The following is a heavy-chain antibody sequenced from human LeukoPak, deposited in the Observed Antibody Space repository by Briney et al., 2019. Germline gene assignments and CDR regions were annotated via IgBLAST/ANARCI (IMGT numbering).Heavy chain of an antibody. Sequence: GGSLRLSCTASRFTFGDYAMSWVRQAPGKGLEWVGFIRSKAYGGTTEYAASVKGRFTISRDDSKSIAYLQMNSLKTEDTAVYYCTRDEGYSSSWYTEYFQHWGQGTLVTVSS. CDR3: TRDEGYSSSWYTEYFQH. J-gene: IGHJ1*01. CDR2: IRSKAYGGTT. CDR1: RFTFGDYA. V-gene: IGHV3-49*04. D-gene: IGHD6-13*01.